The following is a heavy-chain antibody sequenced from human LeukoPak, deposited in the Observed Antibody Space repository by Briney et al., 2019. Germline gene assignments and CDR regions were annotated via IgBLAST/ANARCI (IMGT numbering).Heavy chain of an antibody. CDR2: INHSGGT. D-gene: IGHD3-10*01. Sequence: SETLSLTCAVYGGSFSGYYWSWIRQPPGKGLEWIGEINHSGGTNYNPSLKSRVTISVDTSKNQFSLKLSSVTAADTAVYYCARVGSGSYMLYWGQGTLVTVSS. V-gene: IGHV4-34*01. CDR3: ARVGSGSYMLY. CDR1: GGSFSGYY. J-gene: IGHJ4*02.